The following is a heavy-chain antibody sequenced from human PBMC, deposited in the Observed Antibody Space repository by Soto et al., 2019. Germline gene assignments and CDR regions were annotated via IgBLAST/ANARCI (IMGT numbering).Heavy chain of an antibody. CDR3: ARLRGIPAAAYYYYGMDV. Sequence: SETLSLTCAVYGGSFSGYYWSWIRQPPGKGLEWIGEINHSGSTNYNPSLKSRVTISVDTSKNQFSLKLSSVTAADTAVYYCARLRGIPAAAYYYYGMDVWGQGTTVTVSS. CDR2: INHSGST. D-gene: IGHD2-2*01. J-gene: IGHJ6*02. V-gene: IGHV4-34*01. CDR1: GGSFSGYY.